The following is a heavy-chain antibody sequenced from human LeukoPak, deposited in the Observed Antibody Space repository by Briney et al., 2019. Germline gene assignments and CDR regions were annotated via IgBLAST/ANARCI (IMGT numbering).Heavy chain of an antibody. CDR1: GYSFTYYW. V-gene: IGHV5-51*01. D-gene: IGHD3-10*01. Sequence: GESLKISCMTSGYSFTYYWIGWVRQMPGRGPEWLGVIFPGDSKTRYSPSFQGQVSISADRSSSTAYLQWSSLQASDTAMYYCARLWFGELAGIDYWGQGTLVTVSS. J-gene: IGHJ4*02. CDR3: ARLWFGELAGIDY. CDR2: IFPGDSKT.